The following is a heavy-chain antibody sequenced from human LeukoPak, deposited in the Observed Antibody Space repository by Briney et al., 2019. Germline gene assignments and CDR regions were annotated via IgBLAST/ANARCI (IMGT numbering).Heavy chain of an antibody. CDR1: GFTFSSYW. V-gene: IGHV3-74*01. CDR2: INSDGGST. D-gene: IGHD3-10*01. J-gene: IGHJ4*02. CDR3: AELTSMVEQY. Sequence: GGSLRLSCEASGFTFSSYWMHWVRQVPGKGLVWVSRINSDGGSTSYADSVKGRFTISRDNAKITLYLQMNSLSAEDTAVYYCAELTSMVEQYWGQGTLVTVSS.